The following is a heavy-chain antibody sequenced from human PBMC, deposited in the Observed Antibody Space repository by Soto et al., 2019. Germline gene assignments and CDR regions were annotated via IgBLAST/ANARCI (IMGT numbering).Heavy chain of an antibody. Sequence: QVQLQESGPGLVKPSQTLSLTCSVSGGSISSGGYYWSWIRQHPEKGLEWIGYIYYSGSTNYNPSLKCRVIISVDTSANRFSLDLRSVTAADTAIYYFARHSASWQWFDYWGQGTLVTVSA. CDR3: ARHSASWQWFDY. D-gene: IGHD1-26*01. J-gene: IGHJ5*01. CDR2: IYYSGST. V-gene: IGHV4-31*03. CDR1: GGSISSGGYY.